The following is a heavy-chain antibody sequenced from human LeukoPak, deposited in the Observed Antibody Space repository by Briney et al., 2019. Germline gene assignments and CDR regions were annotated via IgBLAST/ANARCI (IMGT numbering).Heavy chain of an antibody. Sequence: SETLSLTCTVSGGSISSYYWSWIRQPPGKGLEWIGYIYTSGSTNYNPSLKSRVTISVDTSKNQFSLKLSSVTAADTAVYYCARHRGGLGTYYFDYWGRGTLVTVSS. J-gene: IGHJ4*02. CDR3: ARHRGGLGTYYFDY. D-gene: IGHD1-14*01. CDR2: IYTSGST. V-gene: IGHV4-4*09. CDR1: GGSISSYY.